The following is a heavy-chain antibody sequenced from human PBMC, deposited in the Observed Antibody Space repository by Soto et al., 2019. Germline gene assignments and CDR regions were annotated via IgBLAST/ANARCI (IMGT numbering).Heavy chain of an antibody. Sequence: QLVQSGAEVRKPGASVKVTCKATGDTFNSYGITWVRQARGQGLEWMGWVRPYKDDTKYAEKFQGRVTMTIDTPTSTAYMELRSLTSDDPAVYYCARGGLFTTNWYGNWLDPWGQGTRVTVSS. CDR2: VRPYKDDT. V-gene: IGHV1-18*01. J-gene: IGHJ5*02. CDR3: ARGGLFTTNWYGNWLDP. CDR1: GDTFNSYG. D-gene: IGHD1-1*01.